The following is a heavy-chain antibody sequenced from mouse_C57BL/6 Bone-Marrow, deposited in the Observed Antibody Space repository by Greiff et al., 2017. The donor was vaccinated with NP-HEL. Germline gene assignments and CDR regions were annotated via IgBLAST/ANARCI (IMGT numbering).Heavy chain of an antibody. Sequence: QVQLQQPGAELVKPGASVKLSCKASGYTFTSYWMHWVKQRPGQGLEWIGMIHPNSGSTNYNEKFKSKATLTVDKSSSTAYMQLSSLTSEDSAVYYCARQVLLGYFDYWGQGTTLTVSS. V-gene: IGHV1-64*01. J-gene: IGHJ2*01. CDR3: ARQVLLGYFDY. CDR2: IHPNSGST. D-gene: IGHD3-3*01. CDR1: GYTFTSYW.